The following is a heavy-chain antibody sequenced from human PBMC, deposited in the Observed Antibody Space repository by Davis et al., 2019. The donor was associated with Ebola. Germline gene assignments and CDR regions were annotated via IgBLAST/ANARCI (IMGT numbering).Heavy chain of an antibody. J-gene: IGHJ5*02. CDR2: ISSSGSTI. CDR3: ARGYNGWFDP. CDR1: GFTFSDYY. D-gene: IGHD1-1*01. Sequence: GESLKISCAASGFTFSDYYMSWIRQAPGKGLEWVSYISSSGSTIYYADSVKGRFTISRDNAKNSLFLQMDSLRAEDTAWYYCARGYNGWFDPWGQGTLVTVSS. V-gene: IGHV3-11*04.